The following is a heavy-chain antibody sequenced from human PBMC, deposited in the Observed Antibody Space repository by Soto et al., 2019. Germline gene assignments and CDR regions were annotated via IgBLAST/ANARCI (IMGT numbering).Heavy chain of an antibody. D-gene: IGHD4-17*01. CDR2: INAGNGNT. J-gene: IGHJ5*02. CDR3: GVGDYDEWLDP. Sequence: QVQLVQSGAEVKKPGASVKISCQASGYTFPRATMHWVRQTPGQSLEWMGWINAGNGNTRYSHKFQGRVTFTRDTTASTTYMELTSLRSEDTAVYYCGVGDYDEWLDPWGQGTLVTVSS. CDR1: GYTFPRAT. V-gene: IGHV1-3*01.